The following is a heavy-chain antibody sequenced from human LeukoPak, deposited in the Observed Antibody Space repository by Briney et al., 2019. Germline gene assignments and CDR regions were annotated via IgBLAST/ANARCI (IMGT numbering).Heavy chain of an antibody. CDR3: ARGTKWVIAREFDY. Sequence: LSLTCAVYGGSFSDYYWSWIRQPPGKGLEWVSSISSSATYIYYADSLKGRFTISRDNAKNSLYLQMNNLRAEDTAVYYCARGTKWVIAREFDYWGQGTLVTVSS. V-gene: IGHV3-11*04. CDR1: GGSFSDYY. J-gene: IGHJ4*02. CDR2: ISSSATYI. D-gene: IGHD1-26*01.